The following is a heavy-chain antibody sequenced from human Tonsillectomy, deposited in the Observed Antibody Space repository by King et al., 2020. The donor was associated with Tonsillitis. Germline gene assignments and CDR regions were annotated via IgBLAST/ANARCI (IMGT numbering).Heavy chain of an antibody. Sequence: VQLVESGGGLVQPGGSLRLSCAASGFTFSSYWMTWVRQAPGKGLEWVANIKQDGSEEYYVDSVKGRFTISRDNAKNSLYLQMNSLRAEDTAVYYCARALDYGDYAYHPYWFDYWGQGTLVTVSS. CDR2: IKQDGSEE. J-gene: IGHJ4*02. CDR3: ARALDYGDYAYHPYWFDY. CDR1: GFTFSSYW. V-gene: IGHV3-7*01. D-gene: IGHD4-17*01.